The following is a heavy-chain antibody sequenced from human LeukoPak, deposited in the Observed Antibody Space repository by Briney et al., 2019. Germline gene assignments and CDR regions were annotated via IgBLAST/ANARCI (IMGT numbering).Heavy chain of an antibody. D-gene: IGHD6-19*01. V-gene: IGHV3-21*01. CDR2: ISSGSRYI. CDR3: ARDYGSGWHDFDY. J-gene: IGHJ4*02. CDR1: GFTFRSFW. Sequence: GGSLRLSRAASGFTFRSFWMHWVRQDPGRGLEWVSSISSGSRYIYYADSVKGRFTISRDNTRNSLYLQMNSLRGEDTAVYYCARDYGSGWHDFDYWGQGTLVTVSS.